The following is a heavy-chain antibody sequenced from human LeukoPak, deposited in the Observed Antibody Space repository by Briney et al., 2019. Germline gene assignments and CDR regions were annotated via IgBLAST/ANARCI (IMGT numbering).Heavy chain of an antibody. CDR1: GFTVSNHW. J-gene: IGHJ4*02. CDR2: IKEDGSEK. CDR3: ARDSQHLNFDY. V-gene: IGHV3-7*04. Sequence: GGSLRLSCAASGFTVSNHWMNWVRQAPGKGLEWVANIKEDGSEKFYVDSVKGRFIISRDSAKNSLYLQMNSLRAEDTAVYYCARDSQHLNFDYWGQGTLVTVSS. D-gene: IGHD3-3*02.